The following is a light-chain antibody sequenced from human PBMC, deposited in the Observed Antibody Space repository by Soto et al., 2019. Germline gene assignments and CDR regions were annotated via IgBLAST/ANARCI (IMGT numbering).Light chain of an antibody. CDR1: QDISNN. V-gene: IGKV1-27*01. J-gene: IGKJ5*01. CDR3: QRYNSVPIT. CDR2: AAS. Sequence: DIQMTQSPSSLSASVADRVTITCRASQDISNNLTWYQQKPGKVPKLLIYAASTLQSGVPSRFSGSGSGTDFTLTISSLQPEDVATYYCQRYNSVPITFGQGTRLEIK.